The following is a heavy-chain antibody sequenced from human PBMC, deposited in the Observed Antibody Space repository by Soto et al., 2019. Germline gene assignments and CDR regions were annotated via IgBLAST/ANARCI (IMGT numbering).Heavy chain of an antibody. D-gene: IGHD6-19*01. CDR2: ISYDGSNK. J-gene: IGHJ4*02. CDR3: ARDPGSSGPDY. V-gene: IGHV3-30-3*01. Sequence: QVQLVESGGGVVQPGRSLRLSCAASGFTFSSYAMHWVRQAPGKGLEWVAVISYDGSNKYYADSVKGRFTISRDNSKNTLYLQMNSLRAEDPAVYYCARDPGSSGPDYWGQGTLVTVSS. CDR1: GFTFSSYA.